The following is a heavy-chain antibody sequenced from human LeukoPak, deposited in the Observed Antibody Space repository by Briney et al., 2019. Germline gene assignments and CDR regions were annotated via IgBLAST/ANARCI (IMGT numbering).Heavy chain of an antibody. V-gene: IGHV1-18*01. CDR1: GYTFTSYG. CDR2: ISAYNGNT. Sequence: ASVKVSCKASGYTFTSYGISWVRQAPGQGLEWMGWISAYNGNTNYAQKLQGRVTMTTDTSTSTAYMELRSLRSDDTAVYYCARDLQLWLESCYYYGMDVWGQGTTVIVSS. D-gene: IGHD5-18*01. J-gene: IGHJ6*02. CDR3: ARDLQLWLESCYYYGMDV.